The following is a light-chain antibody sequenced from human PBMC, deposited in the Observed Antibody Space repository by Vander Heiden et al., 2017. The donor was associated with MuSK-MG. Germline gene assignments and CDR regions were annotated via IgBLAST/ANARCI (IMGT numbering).Light chain of an antibody. CDR1: QSVSSSY. V-gene: IGKV3-20*01. J-gene: IGKJ4*01. CDR2: GAS. Sequence: EIVLTTSPGTLSLSQGERATLSCRASQSVSSSYLAWYQQKPSQAPRLLIYGASSRATGIPDRFSGSGSGTDFTLTISRLEPEDFAVYYCQQEGSSSLTFGRGTKVEIK. CDR3: QQEGSSSLT.